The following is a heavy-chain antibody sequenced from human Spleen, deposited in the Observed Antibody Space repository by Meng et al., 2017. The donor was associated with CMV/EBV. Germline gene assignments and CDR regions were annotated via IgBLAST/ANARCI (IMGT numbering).Heavy chain of an antibody. Sequence: AASGFTLSSYWMHWVRQAPGKGLVWVSRIQSDGSSTNYADSVKGRFTISRDNAKNTLYLQMNSLRAEDTAVYYCARELAVAGSWFDPWGQGTLVTVSS. V-gene: IGHV3-74*01. CDR1: GFTLSSYW. CDR2: IQSDGSST. D-gene: IGHD6-19*01. CDR3: ARELAVAGSWFDP. J-gene: IGHJ5*02.